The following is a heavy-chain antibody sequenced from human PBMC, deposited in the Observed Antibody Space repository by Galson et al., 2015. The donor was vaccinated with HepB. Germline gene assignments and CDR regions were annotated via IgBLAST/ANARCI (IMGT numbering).Heavy chain of an antibody. Sequence: SVKVSCKASGYTFTSYAMNWVRQAPGQGLEWMGWINTNTGNPTYAQGFTGRVVFSLDTSVSTAYLQISSLKAEDTAVYYCARVYSSGWYSDAFDIWGQGTMVTVSS. CDR2: INTNTGNP. D-gene: IGHD6-19*01. J-gene: IGHJ3*02. V-gene: IGHV7-4-1*02. CDR1: GYTFTSYA. CDR3: ARVYSSGWYSDAFDI.